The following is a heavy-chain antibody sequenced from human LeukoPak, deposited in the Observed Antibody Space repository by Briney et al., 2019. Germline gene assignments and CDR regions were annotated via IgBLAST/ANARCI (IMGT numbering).Heavy chain of an antibody. CDR1: GFTFSNAW. CDR3: TTEYPDAAMVRGYFQH. D-gene: IGHD5-18*01. V-gene: IGHV3-15*01. CDR2: IKSKTDGGTT. J-gene: IGHJ1*01. Sequence: GGSLRLSCAASGFTFSNAWMSWVRQAPGKGLEWVGRIKSKTDGGTTDYAAPVKGRFTISRDDSKNTLYLQMNSLKTEDTAVYYCTTEYPDAAMVRGYFQHWGQGTLVTVSS.